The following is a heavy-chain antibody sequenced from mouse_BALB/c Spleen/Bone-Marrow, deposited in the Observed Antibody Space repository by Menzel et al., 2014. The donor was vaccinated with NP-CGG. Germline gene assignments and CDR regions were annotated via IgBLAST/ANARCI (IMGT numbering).Heavy chain of an antibody. Sequence: VKLQESGPGLVQPSQSLSITCTVSGFSLTSYGVHWVRQPPGKGLEWLGVIWSGGSTDYYAAFISRLSISKDNSKSQVFFKMNSLQADDTAIYYCARNKDDAMDYWGQGTSVTVSS. J-gene: IGHJ4*01. CDR3: ARNKDDAMDY. D-gene: IGHD2-12*01. V-gene: IGHV2-4*02. CDR2: IWSGGST. CDR1: GFSLTSYG.